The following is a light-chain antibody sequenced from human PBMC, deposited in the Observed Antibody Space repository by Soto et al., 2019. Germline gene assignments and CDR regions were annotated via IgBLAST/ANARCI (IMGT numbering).Light chain of an antibody. V-gene: IGKV3-20*01. CDR1: QSVSSSY. Sequence: EIVLTQSPGTLSLSPGERATLSCRASQSVSSSYLGWYQQKPGQAPRLLIYGASTRATDIPDRFSGRGSGTDFTLTISRLDPEVFAVYYCQQYGGSSLYTFGQGTKLEIK. CDR3: QQYGGSSLYT. CDR2: GAS. J-gene: IGKJ2*01.